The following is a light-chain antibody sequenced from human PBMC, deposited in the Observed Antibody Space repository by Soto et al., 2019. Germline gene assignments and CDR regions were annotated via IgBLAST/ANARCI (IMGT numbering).Light chain of an antibody. Sequence: DFQMTQSPSSLSASVGDRVTITCHASQDISDFLNWYQQKPGAAPKLLIYDASNLQAGVPSRFSGSGSGTDFTFTISSLQPEDVATYYCQQYDNIPLTFGGGTKVEIK. V-gene: IGKV1-33*01. CDR3: QQYDNIPLT. J-gene: IGKJ4*01. CDR1: QDISDF. CDR2: DAS.